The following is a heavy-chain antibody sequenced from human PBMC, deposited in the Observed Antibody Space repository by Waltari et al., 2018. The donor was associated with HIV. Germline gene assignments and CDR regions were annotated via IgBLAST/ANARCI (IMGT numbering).Heavy chain of an antibody. J-gene: IGHJ3*02. CDR2: IHHSGRT. D-gene: IGHD3-22*01. V-gene: IGHV4-38-2*01. CDR3: ARVRITLIVAGPFDM. Sequence: HVQLQESGPGLVKPSETLSLTCVVSGSSISGAYYWGWIRQSPGKGLEWIGSIHHSGRTYPNPSLKSRVTISVDASKSQFSLQLTSATAADTAIYYCARVRITLIVAGPFDMWGQGTLVTVSS. CDR1: GSSISGAYY.